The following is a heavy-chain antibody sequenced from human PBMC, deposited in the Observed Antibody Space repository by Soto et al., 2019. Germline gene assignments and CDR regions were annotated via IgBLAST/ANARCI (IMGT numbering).Heavy chain of an antibody. CDR2: IDGSGGRT. J-gene: IGHJ4*02. CDR1: GFTFTSNP. D-gene: IGHD3-10*01. Sequence: EVQLLESGGGLVQPGGFLRLSCAASGFTFTSNPMSWVRQAPGKGLEWVSAIDGSGGRTYYVDSVKGRFTISRDNSKNTLYLQMNSLRAEDTAVYFCARSLRGIIIDFDYWGQGTLVTVSS. CDR3: ARSLRGIIIDFDY. V-gene: IGHV3-23*01.